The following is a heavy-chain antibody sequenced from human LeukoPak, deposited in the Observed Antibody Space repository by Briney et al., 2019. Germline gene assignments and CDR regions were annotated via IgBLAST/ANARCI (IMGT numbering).Heavy chain of an antibody. CDR2: INPSGGST. CDR3: ARAWAGSKVTIFGVVILHDAFDI. V-gene: IGHV1-46*01. CDR1: GYTFTSYY. J-gene: IGHJ3*02. D-gene: IGHD3-3*01. Sequence: ASVKVSCKASGYTFTSYYMHWVRQAPGQGLGWMGIINPSGGSTSYAQKFQGRVTMTRDTSTSTVYMELSSLRSEDTAVYYCARAWAGSKVTIFGVVILHDAFDIWGQGTMVTVSS.